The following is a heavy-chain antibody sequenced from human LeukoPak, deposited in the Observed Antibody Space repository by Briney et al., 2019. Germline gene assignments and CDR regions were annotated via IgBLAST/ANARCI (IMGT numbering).Heavy chain of an antibody. CDR1: GGTFSSYA. D-gene: IGHD2-2*01. CDR2: IIPIFGIA. Sequence: ASVKVSCKASGGTFSSYAISWVRQAPGQGLEWMGRIIPIFGIANYAQKFQGRVTITADKSTSTAYMELSSLRSDDTAVYYCAREELYCSSTSCYSIRYYFDYWGQGTLVTVSS. V-gene: IGHV1-69*04. J-gene: IGHJ4*02. CDR3: AREELYCSSTSCYSIRYYFDY.